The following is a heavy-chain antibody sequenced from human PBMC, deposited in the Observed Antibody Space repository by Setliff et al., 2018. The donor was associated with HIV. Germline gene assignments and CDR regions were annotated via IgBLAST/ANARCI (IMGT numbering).Heavy chain of an antibody. CDR2: IDDSGRIR. Sequence: GGSLRLSCIASGFSFSDYYMAWIRQTPGKGLEWISYIDDSGRIRDYAGSVKGRFTISRDNTKNSLYLLMDSLTVEDTAIYFCARPKERIAHGPEHWGQGAQVTVSS. CDR1: GFSFSDYY. J-gene: IGHJ4*02. D-gene: IGHD2-21*01. V-gene: IGHV3-11*01. CDR3: ARPKERIAHGPEH.